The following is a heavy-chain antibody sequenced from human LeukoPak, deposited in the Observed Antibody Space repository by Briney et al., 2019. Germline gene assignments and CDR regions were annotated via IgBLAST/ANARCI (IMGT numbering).Heavy chain of an antibody. J-gene: IGHJ5*02. V-gene: IGHV1-2*02. D-gene: IGHD3-10*01. CDR1: GYTFIGHY. Sequence: ASVKVSCKASGYTFIGHYIHWVRQAPGQGLEWMGWINPNNGGTKYAPKFQGRVNMTRDTSISTAYMELSSLRSDDTAVYYCARVAGLCSAGSCGNWFDPWGQGTLVTVSS. CDR3: ARVAGLCSAGSCGNWFDP. CDR2: INPNNGGT.